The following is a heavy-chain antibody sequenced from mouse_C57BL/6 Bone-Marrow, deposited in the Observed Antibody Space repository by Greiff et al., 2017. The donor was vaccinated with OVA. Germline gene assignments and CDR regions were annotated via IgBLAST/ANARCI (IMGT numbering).Heavy chain of an antibody. CDR2: ISDGGSYT. Sequence: DVQLQESGGGLVKPGGSLKLSCAASGFTFSSYAMSWVRQTPEKRLEWVATISDGGSYTYYPDNVKGRFTISRDNAKNNLYLQMSHLKSEDTAMYYCAREELWHFDYWGQGTTLTVSS. CDR1: GFTFSSYA. V-gene: IGHV5-4*01. D-gene: IGHD1-1*02. CDR3: AREELWHFDY. J-gene: IGHJ2*01.